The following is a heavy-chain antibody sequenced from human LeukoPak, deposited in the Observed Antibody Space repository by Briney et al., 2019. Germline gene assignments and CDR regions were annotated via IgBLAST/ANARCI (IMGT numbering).Heavy chain of an antibody. Sequence: SETLSLTCAVYGGSFSGYYWSWIRQPPGKGLEWIGEINHSGSTNYNPFLKSRVTISVDTSKNQFSLKLSSVTAADTAVYYCARGRHITIFGVVITLEYFQHWGQGTLVTVSS. CDR1: GGSFSGYY. CDR3: ARGRHITIFGVVITLEYFQH. J-gene: IGHJ1*01. CDR2: INHSGST. V-gene: IGHV4-34*01. D-gene: IGHD3-3*01.